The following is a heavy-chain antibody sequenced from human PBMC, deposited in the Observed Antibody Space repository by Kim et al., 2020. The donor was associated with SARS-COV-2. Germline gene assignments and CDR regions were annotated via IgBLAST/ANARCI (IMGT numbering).Heavy chain of an antibody. D-gene: IGHD2-8*01. Sequence: ASVKVSCKASGYTFTGYYMHWVRQAPGQGLEWMGWINPNSGGTNYAQKFQGRVTMTRDTSISTAYMELSRLRCDDTTVYYCASDPPEGYGTNSVCYTSYGMDVWGQGTPVTV. CDR3: ASDPPEGYGTNSVCYTSYGMDV. V-gene: IGHV1-2*02. J-gene: IGHJ6*02. CDR1: GYTFTGYY. CDR2: INPNSGGT.